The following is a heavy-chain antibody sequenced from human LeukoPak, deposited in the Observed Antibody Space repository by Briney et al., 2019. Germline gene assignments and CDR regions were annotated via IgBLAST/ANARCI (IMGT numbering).Heavy chain of an antibody. CDR3: ARTYGCYYDSSGYPSGRSFDY. V-gene: IGHV2-70*01. CDR2: IDWDDDK. CDR1: GFALSTSGVG. D-gene: IGHD3-22*01. J-gene: IGHJ4*02. Sequence: ESGPTLVKPPQTLTLTCTFSGFALSTSGVGVGWIRQPPGKALEWLALIDWDDDKYYSTSLKTRLTISKDTSKNQVVLTMTNMDPVDTATYYCARTYGCYYDSSGYPSGRSFDYWGQGTLVTVSS.